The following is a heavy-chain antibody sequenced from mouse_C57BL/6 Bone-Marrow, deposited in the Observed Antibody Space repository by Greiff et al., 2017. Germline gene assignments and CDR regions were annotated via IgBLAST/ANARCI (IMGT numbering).Heavy chain of an antibody. V-gene: IGHV2-5*01. J-gene: IGHJ1*03. CDR1: GFSLTSYG. CDR3: ARRRRGYFDV. CDR2: IGRSGST. Sequence: VQLQQSGPGLVQPSQSLSITCTVSGFSLTSYGVHWVRQSPGKGLEWLGGIGRSGSTDYNAAFMYRLGITKDNSKSQVFFKMNSLLANDTAIYSGARRRRGYFDVWGTGTTVTVTA. D-gene: IGHD1-2*01.